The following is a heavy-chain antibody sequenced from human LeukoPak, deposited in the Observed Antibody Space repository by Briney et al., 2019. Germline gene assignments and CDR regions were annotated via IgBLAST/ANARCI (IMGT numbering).Heavy chain of an antibody. CDR3: ATATRDAFDI. CDR2: ISSSGSTI. Sequence: PGGSLRLSCAASGFTFSSYEMNWVRQAPGKGLGWVSYISSSGSTIYYADSVKGRFTISRDNAKNSLYLQMNSLRAEDTAVYYCATATRDAFDIWGQGTMVTVSS. J-gene: IGHJ3*02. CDR1: GFTFSSYE. V-gene: IGHV3-48*03.